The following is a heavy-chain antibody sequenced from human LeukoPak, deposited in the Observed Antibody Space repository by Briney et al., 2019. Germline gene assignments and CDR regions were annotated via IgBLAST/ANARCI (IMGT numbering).Heavy chain of an antibody. Sequence: PSETLSLSCAVYGGSFSGYYWSWIRQPPGKGLEWIGEINHSGSTNYDPSLKSRVTISVDTSKNQFSLKLSSVTAADTAVYYCARGHRIAARPEPFDYWGQGTLVTVSS. D-gene: IGHD6-6*01. CDR2: INHSGST. CDR1: GGSFSGYY. J-gene: IGHJ4*02. CDR3: ARGHRIAARPEPFDY. V-gene: IGHV4-34*01.